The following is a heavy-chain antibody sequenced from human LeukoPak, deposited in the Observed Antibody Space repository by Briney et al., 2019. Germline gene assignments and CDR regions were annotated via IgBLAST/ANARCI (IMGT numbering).Heavy chain of an antibody. V-gene: IGHV6-1*01. CDR1: GDSVSSNGFA. J-gene: IGHJ4*02. Sequence: SQTLSLTCAISGDSVSSNGFAWSWIRQSPSRGLEWLGRTYYRSKWNNDYAVSVKSRITINPDTSKNQFSLQLNSVTPEDTAAYYCARASLQSVYFDCWGQGTLVTVSS. CDR3: ARASLQSVYFDC. CDR2: TYYRSKWNN.